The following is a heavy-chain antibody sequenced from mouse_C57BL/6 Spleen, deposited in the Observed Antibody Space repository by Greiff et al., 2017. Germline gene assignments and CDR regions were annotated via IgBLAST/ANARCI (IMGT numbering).Heavy chain of an antibody. CDR3: ARYYYGTPYYFDY. CDR2: IDPSDSYT. J-gene: IGHJ2*01. D-gene: IGHD1-1*01. Sequence: QVQLQQPGAELVKPGASVKLSCKASGYTFTSYWMQWVKQRPGQGLEWIGEIDPSDSYTNYNQKFKGKATLTVDTSSSTAYMQLSSLTYEDSAVYYCARYYYGTPYYFDYWGQGTTLTVSS. CDR1: GYTFTSYW. V-gene: IGHV1-50*01.